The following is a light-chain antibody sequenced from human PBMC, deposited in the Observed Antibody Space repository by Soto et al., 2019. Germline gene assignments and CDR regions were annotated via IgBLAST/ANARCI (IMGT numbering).Light chain of an antibody. CDR3: QQYNNWLPWT. CDR1: QSVSSN. Sequence: EIVMTQSSATLSVSPGERATLSCRASQSVSSNLAWYQQKPGQAPRLLIYGASTRATGIPARFSGSGSGTEFTLTISSLQSEDFAVYYCQQYNNWLPWTFGQGTKVEIK. CDR2: GAS. V-gene: IGKV3-15*01. J-gene: IGKJ1*01.